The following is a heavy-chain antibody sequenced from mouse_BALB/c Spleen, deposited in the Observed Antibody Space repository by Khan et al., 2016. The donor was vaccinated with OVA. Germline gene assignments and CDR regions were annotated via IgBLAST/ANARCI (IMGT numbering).Heavy chain of an antibody. D-gene: IGHD1-1*02. CDR3: TRSGWAAFAY. J-gene: IGHJ3*01. CDR2: IIPSNGDT. CDR1: GYTFTSYY. Sequence: QVQLQQSGAELVKPGASVKLSCKASGYTFTSYYMYWVKQRPGQGLEWIGGIIPSNGDTNFNEKFKSKATLTVDKSSSTAYMQLSSLTSEDSAVYYCTRSGWAAFAYWGQGTLVTVSA. V-gene: IGHV1S81*02.